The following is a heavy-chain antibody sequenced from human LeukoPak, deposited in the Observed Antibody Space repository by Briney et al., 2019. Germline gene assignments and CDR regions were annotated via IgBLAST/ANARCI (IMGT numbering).Heavy chain of an antibody. CDR2: MNPNSGNT. CDR3: ARRLRWKYYFDY. Sequence: ASVKVSCKASGYTFTSYDINWVRRATGQGLEWMGWMNPNSGNTGYAQKFQGRVTMTRNTSISTAYMELSSLRSEDTAVYYCARRLRWKYYFDYWGQGTLVTVSS. V-gene: IGHV1-8*01. CDR1: GYTFTSYD. J-gene: IGHJ4*02. D-gene: IGHD4-17*01.